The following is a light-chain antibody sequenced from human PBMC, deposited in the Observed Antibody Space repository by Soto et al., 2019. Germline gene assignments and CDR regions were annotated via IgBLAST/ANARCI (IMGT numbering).Light chain of an antibody. CDR1: SSNIGAGYD. Sequence: QSVLTQPPSVSGAPGQRVTISCTGSSSNIGAGYDVHWYQQLPGTAPKLLIYGNSNRPSGVPDRFSGSKSGTSASLAITGLQAEDDADYCCQSYDSSLSGDVFGTGTKVTVL. V-gene: IGLV1-40*01. CDR3: QSYDSSLSGDV. CDR2: GNS. J-gene: IGLJ1*01.